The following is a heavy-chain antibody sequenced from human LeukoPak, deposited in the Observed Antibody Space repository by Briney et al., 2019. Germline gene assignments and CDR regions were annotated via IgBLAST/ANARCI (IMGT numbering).Heavy chain of an antibody. Sequence: GGSRRLSCGVSGXTFSSYWMSWVRQAPGKGLEWVANINQDGSDTYYLDSVRGRFTISRDNAKNSLYLQMNSLRAEDTAVYYCASASWIHLWSQNFDYWGQGTLVTVSS. CDR2: INQDGSDT. V-gene: IGHV3-7*05. J-gene: IGHJ4*02. D-gene: IGHD5-18*01. CDR1: GXTFSSYW. CDR3: ASASWIHLWSQNFDY.